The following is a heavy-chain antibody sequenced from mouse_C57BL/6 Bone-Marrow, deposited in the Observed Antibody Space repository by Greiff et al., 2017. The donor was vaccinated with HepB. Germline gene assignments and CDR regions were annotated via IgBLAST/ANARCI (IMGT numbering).Heavy chain of an antibody. V-gene: IGHV6-3*01. CDR3: TRQDGYSSY. CDR2: IRLKSDNYAT. Sequence: EVKLVESGGGLVQPGGSMKLSCVASGFTFSNYWMNWVRQSPEKGLEWVAQIRLKSDNYATHYAESVKGRFTISRDDSKSSVYLQMHNLRAEDPGIYYCTRQDGYSSYWGQGTLVTVTA. D-gene: IGHD2-3*01. J-gene: IGHJ3*01. CDR1: GFTFSNYW.